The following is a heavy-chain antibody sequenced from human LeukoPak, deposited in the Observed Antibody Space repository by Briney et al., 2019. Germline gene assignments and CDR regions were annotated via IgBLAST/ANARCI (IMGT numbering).Heavy chain of an antibody. CDR2: INHSGST. D-gene: IGHD5-18*01. Sequence: PSQTLSLTCAVSGGSISSGGYSWSWIRQPPGKGLEWIGYINHSGSTNYNPSLKSRVTISVDTSKNQFSLKLSSVTAADTAVYYCARGQQPKYYFDYWGQGTLVTVSS. J-gene: IGHJ4*02. CDR3: ARGQQPKYYFDY. CDR1: GGSISSGGYS. V-gene: IGHV4-30-2*01.